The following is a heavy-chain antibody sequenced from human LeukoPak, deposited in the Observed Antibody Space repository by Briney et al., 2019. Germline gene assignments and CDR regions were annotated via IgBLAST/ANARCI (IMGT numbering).Heavy chain of an antibody. J-gene: IGHJ4*02. CDR3: ARRQSGYRDY. V-gene: IGHV4-38-2*01. CDR2: IYHSGST. D-gene: IGHD3-22*01. Sequence: SETLSLTCAVSGYSISSGYYWGWIRQPPGKGLEWIGNIYHSGSTYYNPSLKSRVTISVDTSMNQFSLNLTSVTAADTAVYYCARRQSGYRDYWGQGTLVTVSS. CDR1: GYSISSGYY.